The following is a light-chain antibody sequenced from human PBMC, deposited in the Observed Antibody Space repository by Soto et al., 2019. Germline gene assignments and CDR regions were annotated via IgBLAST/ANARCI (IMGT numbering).Light chain of an antibody. CDR3: QQYNHWPLT. J-gene: IGKJ4*01. V-gene: IGKV3-20*01. Sequence: EIVLTQSPGTLSLSPGERATLSCRASQSVSAGHLAWYQQKPGQAPRLLIYGASSRATGIPDRFSGSGSGTDFTLTIGRLEPEDFAVYYCQQYNHWPLTFGGGTKVDI. CDR1: QSVSAGH. CDR2: GAS.